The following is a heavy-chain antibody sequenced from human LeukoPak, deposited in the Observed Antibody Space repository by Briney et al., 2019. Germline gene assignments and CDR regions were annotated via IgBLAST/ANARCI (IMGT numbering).Heavy chain of an antibody. Sequence: QAGGSLRLSCAASGFTFSSYGMHWVRQAPGKGLEWVAVIWYDGSNKYYADSVKGRFTISRDNSKNTLYLQMNSLRAEDTAVYYCARDRYSYGPREGNYWGQGTLVTVSS. D-gene: IGHD5-18*01. CDR2: IWYDGSNK. CDR1: GFTFSSYG. J-gene: IGHJ4*02. CDR3: ARDRYSYGPREGNY. V-gene: IGHV3-33*01.